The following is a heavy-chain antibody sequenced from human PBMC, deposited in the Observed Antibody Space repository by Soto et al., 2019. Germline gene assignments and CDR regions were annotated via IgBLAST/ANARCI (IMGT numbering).Heavy chain of an antibody. CDR3: ARSVAVPGAHIDY. CDR1: GGSMSGSY. V-gene: IGHV4-59*01. Sequence: SETLSLTCSVSGGSMSGSYWSWIRQSPGKGLEWLGHVYYTGSTNYSPSLRSRVSISVDTSKNEFSLRLSSVTAADTAVYFCARSVAVPGAHIDYWGQGTQVTVSS. CDR2: VYYTGST. D-gene: IGHD6-19*01. J-gene: IGHJ4*02.